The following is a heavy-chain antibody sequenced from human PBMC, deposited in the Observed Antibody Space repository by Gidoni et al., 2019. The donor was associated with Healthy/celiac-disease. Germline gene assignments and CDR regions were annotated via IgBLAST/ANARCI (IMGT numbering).Heavy chain of an antibody. J-gene: IGHJ4*02. V-gene: IGHV3-48*01. CDR3: ARARIAVAGTHLGY. Sequence: EVQLVASGGGLVQPGVSLRLSFAASGFTFLSYSMNWVRQAPGKGLEWVSYISSSSSTIYYADSVKGRFTISRDKAKNSLYLKMNSLRAEDTAVYYCARARIAVAGTHLGYWGQGTLVTVSS. CDR1: GFTFLSYS. D-gene: IGHD6-19*01. CDR2: ISSSSSTI.